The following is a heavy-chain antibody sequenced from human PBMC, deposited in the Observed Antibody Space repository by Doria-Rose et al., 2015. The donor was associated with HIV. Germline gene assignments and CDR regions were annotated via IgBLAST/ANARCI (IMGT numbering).Heavy chain of an antibody. CDR1: GVSLSSPGMG. Sequence: QESGPVLVKPTETLTLTCTVSGVSLSSPGMGVSWIRQPPGKALEWLANIFSDDERSYKTSLNSRLTISRDTSKSQVVLTMTDMDPVDTATYYCARIKSSRWYHKYYFDFWGQGTLVIVSA. CDR2: IFSDDER. J-gene: IGHJ4*02. CDR3: ARIKSSRWYHKYYFDF. D-gene: IGHD6-13*01. V-gene: IGHV2-26*01.